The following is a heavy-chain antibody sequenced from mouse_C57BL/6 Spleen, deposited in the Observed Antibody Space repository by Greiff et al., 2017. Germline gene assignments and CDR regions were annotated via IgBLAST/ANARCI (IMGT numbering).Heavy chain of an antibody. D-gene: IGHD1-1*01. CDR1: GYTFTSYW. V-gene: IGHV1-52*01. J-gene: IGHJ2*01. Sequence: QVQLQQPGAELVRPGSSVKLSCKASGYTFTSYWMHWVKPRPIQGLEWIGNIDPSDSETHYNQKFKDKATLTVDKSSSTAYMQLSSLTSEDSAVYYCARGVTTVVEPFDYWGQGTTLTVSS. CDR3: ARGVTTVVEPFDY. CDR2: IDPSDSET.